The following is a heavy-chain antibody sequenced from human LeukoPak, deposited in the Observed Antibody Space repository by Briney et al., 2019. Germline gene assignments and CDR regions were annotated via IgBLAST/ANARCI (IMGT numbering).Heavy chain of an antibody. CDR1: AFTFSNYA. Sequence: PGGSLRLSCAASAFTFSNYAMNWVRQAPGKGLEWVSVISGSGDGTYYADSVKGRFTISRDNSKNTLYLQMKSLRAEDTAVYYCAKAGEQQWLRMHFDNWGQETLVTVSS. J-gene: IGHJ4*02. CDR2: ISGSGDGT. CDR3: AKAGEQQWLRMHFDN. D-gene: IGHD5-18*01. V-gene: IGHV3-23*01.